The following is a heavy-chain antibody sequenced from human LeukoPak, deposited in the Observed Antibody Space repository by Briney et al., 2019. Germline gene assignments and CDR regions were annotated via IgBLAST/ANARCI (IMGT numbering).Heavy chain of an antibody. Sequence: ASVKVSCKASGYTFTSYDINWVRQATGQGLEWMGWMNPNSGNTGYAQKFQGRVTMTRNTSISTAYMELSSLRSEDTAVYYCATAAAAGGYYFDYWGQGTLVTDSS. D-gene: IGHD6-13*01. CDR1: GYTFTSYD. CDR2: MNPNSGNT. V-gene: IGHV1-8*01. CDR3: ATAAAAGGYYFDY. J-gene: IGHJ4*02.